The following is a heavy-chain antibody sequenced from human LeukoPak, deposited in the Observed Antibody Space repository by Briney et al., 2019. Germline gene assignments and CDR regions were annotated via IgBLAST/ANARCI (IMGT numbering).Heavy chain of an antibody. CDR1: GGTFSSYA. D-gene: IGHD1-26*01. CDR3: ARDQIMGNTSYNWFEP. Sequence: ASVKVSCKASGGTFSSYAISWVRQAPGQGLEWMGWINPNNGDTKYAQKFQGRVTMTTDTSISTAYMELSRLKSDDTAVYYCARDQIMGNTSYNWFEPWGQGTQVTVSS. CDR2: INPNNGDT. J-gene: IGHJ5*02. V-gene: IGHV1-2*02.